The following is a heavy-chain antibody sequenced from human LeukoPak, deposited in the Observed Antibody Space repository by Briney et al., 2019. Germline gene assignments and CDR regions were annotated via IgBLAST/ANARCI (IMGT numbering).Heavy chain of an antibody. V-gene: IGHV3-23*01. CDR2: ISGSGGST. CDR1: GFTFSSYA. Sequence: GGSLRLSCAAPGFTFSSYAMSWVRQAPGKGLEWVSAISGSGGSTYYADTVKGRFTISRDNSKNTLYLQMNSLRAEDTAVYYCAKDFITMVRGVTSGYWGQGTLVTVSS. CDR3: AKDFITMVRGVTSGY. D-gene: IGHD3-10*01. J-gene: IGHJ4*02.